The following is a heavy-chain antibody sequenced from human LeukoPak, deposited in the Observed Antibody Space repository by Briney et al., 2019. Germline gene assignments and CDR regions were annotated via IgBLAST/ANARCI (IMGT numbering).Heavy chain of an antibody. CDR2: LSYDGSNK. V-gene: IGHV3-30*14. J-gene: IGHJ4*02. CDR1: GFTFSSYA. D-gene: IGHD2-15*01. CDR3: ARAGGPTPARPFDY. Sequence: PGRSLRLSCAASGFTFSSYAMHWVRQAPGKGLEWVAVLSYDGSNKYYADSVKGRFNISRDNSENTLYLQMNSLRAEDTAVYYCARAGGPTPARPFDYWGQGTLVIVSS.